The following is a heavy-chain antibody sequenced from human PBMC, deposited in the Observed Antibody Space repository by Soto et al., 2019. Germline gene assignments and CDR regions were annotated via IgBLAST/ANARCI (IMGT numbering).Heavy chain of an antibody. CDR2: ISYDGSNK. CDR1: GFTFSSYA. J-gene: IGHJ4*02. Sequence: GGSLRLSCAASGFTFSSYAMHWVRQAPGKGLEWVAVISYDGSNKYYADSVKGRFTISRDNSKNTVYLQMNSLRADDTAVYYCAKDEYSYGYSAYWGQGTLVTVSS. V-gene: IGHV3-30*14. CDR3: AKDEYSYGYSAY. D-gene: IGHD5-18*01.